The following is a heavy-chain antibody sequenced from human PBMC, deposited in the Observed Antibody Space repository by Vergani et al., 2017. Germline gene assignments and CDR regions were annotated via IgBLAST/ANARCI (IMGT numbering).Heavy chain of an antibody. CDR2: IHPADSDT. D-gene: IGHD3-22*01. J-gene: IGHJ4*02. CDR1: GYSFTNYW. V-gene: IGHV5-51*01. CDR3: ARLYGRDSSGSKYFDS. Sequence: EVQLVQSGAEVKKPGESLKISCQISGYSFTNYWIGWVRQMPGKGLEWMGIIHPADSDTRYSPSFQGQVTISVDKSISTAYLQRSSLRASDSAMYYCARLYGRDSSGSKYFDSWGKGTLVTVSS.